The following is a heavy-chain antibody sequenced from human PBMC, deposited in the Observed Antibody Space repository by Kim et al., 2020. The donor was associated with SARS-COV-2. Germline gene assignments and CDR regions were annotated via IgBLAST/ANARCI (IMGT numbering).Heavy chain of an antibody. D-gene: IGHD3-10*01. CDR1: GFTFSSYA. V-gene: IGHV3-30*04. CDR3: ARESTIKSLLWFGEPHWFGP. J-gene: IGHJ5*02. CDR2: ISYDGSNK. Sequence: GGSLRLSCAASGFTFSSYAMHWVRQAPGKGLEWVAVISYDGSNKYYADSVKGRFTISRDNSKNTLYLQMNSLRAEDTAVYYCARESTIKSLLWFGEPHWFGPWGQGTLVTVSS.